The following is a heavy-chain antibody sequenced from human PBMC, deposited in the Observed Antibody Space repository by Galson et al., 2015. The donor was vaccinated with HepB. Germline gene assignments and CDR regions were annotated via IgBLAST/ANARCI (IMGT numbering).Heavy chain of an antibody. D-gene: IGHD2-15*01. CDR1: GFTFSSYS. V-gene: IGHV3-48*01. CDR3: AKDEGLYCSGGSCLTEYGMDV. J-gene: IGHJ6*02. Sequence: SLRLSCAVSGFTFSSYSMNWVRQAPGKGLEWVSYINSRSSTIYYADSVKGRFIISRDNAKNSLYLQMNSLRAEDTAVYYCAKDEGLYCSGGSCLTEYGMDVWGQGTTVTVSS. CDR2: INSRSSTI.